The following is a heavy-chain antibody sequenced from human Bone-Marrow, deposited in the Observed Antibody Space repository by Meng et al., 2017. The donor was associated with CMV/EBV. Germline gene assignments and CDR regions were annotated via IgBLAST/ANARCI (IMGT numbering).Heavy chain of an antibody. J-gene: IGHJ4*02. CDR2: ISYDGSNK. CDR1: GFTFSSYA. CDR3: AKDLLVGATKGYFDY. Sequence: GESLKISCAASGFTFSSYAMHWVRQAPGKGLEWVAVISYDGSNKYYADSVKGRFTISRDNSKNTLYLQMNSLRAEDTAVYYCAKDLLVGATKGYFDYWGQGTLVTVSS. D-gene: IGHD1-26*01. V-gene: IGHV3-30*04.